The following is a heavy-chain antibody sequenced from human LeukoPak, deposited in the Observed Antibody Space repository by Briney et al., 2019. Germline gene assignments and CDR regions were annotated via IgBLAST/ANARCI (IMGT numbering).Heavy chain of an antibody. CDR1: GGSFSGYY. D-gene: IGHD5-18*01. V-gene: IGHV4-34*01. Sequence: SETLSLTCAVYGGSFSGYYWSWIRQPPGKGLEWIGEINHSGSTNYNPSLKSRVTISVDTSKNQFSLKLSSVTAADTAVYYCARGGGFSGYSYGGRNWFDPWGQGTLVTVSS. CDR2: INHSGST. J-gene: IGHJ5*02. CDR3: ARGGGFSGYSYGGRNWFDP.